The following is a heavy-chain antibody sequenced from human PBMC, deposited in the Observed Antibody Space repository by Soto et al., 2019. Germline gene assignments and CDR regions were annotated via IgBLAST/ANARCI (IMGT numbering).Heavy chain of an antibody. CDR3: AVETGTTGEFDY. CDR1: GGSTSSYY. D-gene: IGHD1-7*01. CDR2: IYYSGST. V-gene: IGHV4-59*01. Sequence: SETLSLTCTVSGGSTSSYYWSWIRQPPGKGLEWIGYIYYSGSTNYNPSLKSRVTISVDTSKNQFSLKLSSVTAADTAVYYCAVETGTTGEFDYWGQGTLVTVSS. J-gene: IGHJ4*02.